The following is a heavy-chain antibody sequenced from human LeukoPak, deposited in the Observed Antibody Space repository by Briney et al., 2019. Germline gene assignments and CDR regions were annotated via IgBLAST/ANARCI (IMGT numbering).Heavy chain of an antibody. J-gene: IGHJ3*02. CDR2: ISAYNGNT. D-gene: IGHD2-2*01. CDR1: GYTFTSYG. CDR3: ARAGDIVVVPAAIGSDAFDI. Sequence: ASVKVSCKASGYTFTSYGISWVRQAPGQGLEWMGWISAYNGNTNYAQKLQGRVTMTTDTSTSTAYMELRSLRSDDTAVYYCARAGDIVVVPAAIGSDAFDIWGQGTMVTVSS. V-gene: IGHV1-18*01.